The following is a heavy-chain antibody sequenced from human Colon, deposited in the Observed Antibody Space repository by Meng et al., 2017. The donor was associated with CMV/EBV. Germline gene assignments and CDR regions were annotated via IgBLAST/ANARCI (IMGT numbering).Heavy chain of an antibody. CDR2: MNPNSGNV. D-gene: IGHD3-22*01. CDR3: ARSRAREVFDSSGPYYSRPIDN. J-gene: IGHJ4*02. V-gene: IGHV1-8*01. Sequence: ASVKVSCKASGYSFNTYDITWVRQAPGQGLEWMGWMNPNSGNVGYARKFQGRVTMTRDTSINTSYMELSSLNSEDTAVYYCARSRAREVFDSSGPYYSRPIDNWGQGTLVTVSS. CDR1: GYSFNTYD.